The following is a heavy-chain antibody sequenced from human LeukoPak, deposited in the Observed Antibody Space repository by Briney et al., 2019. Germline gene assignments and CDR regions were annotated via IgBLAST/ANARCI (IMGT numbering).Heavy chain of an antibody. D-gene: IGHD2-2*01. CDR1: GFTFSAYA. CDR3: ARDASDIVVVPAAVGPFDL. Sequence: GGSLRLSCAASGFTFSAYAMSGVRRPRGKGREYVSILSGNGDATHYTTSLKGRSTISRDNYKNTLYLQMGSLRAEDMAVYYCARDASDIVVVPAAVGPFDLWGQGTLVTVSS. V-gene: IGHV3-64*01. J-gene: IGHJ4*02. CDR2: LSGNGDAT.